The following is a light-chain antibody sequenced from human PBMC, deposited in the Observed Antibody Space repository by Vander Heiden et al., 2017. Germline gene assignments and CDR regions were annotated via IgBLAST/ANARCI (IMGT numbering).Light chain of an antibody. CDR1: SRDVGNYNR. J-gene: IGLJ2*01. CDR2: EVT. Sequence: SALTQPAPVSGSPGQSIPTSCIGTSRDVGNYNRVSWYQQDPGKVPKLMIYEVTKRPSGVSNRFSGSKSGNTASLTISGLQAENEADYYCSSYAGGRTLIFGGGTKLTVL. CDR3: SSYAGGRTLI. V-gene: IGLV2-23*02.